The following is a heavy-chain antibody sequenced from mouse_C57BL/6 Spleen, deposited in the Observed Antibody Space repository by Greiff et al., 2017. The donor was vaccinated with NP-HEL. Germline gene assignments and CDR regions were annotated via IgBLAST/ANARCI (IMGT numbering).Heavy chain of an antibody. CDR1: GYAFSSSW. CDR3: ARSGDYDGPWFAY. J-gene: IGHJ3*01. CDR2: IYPGDGDT. V-gene: IGHV1-82*01. Sequence: VKLQESGPELVKPGASVKISCKASGYAFSSSWMNWVKQRPGKGLEWIGRIYPGDGDTNYNGKFKGKATLTADKSSSTAYMQLSSLTSEDSAVYFCARSGDYDGPWFAYWGQGTLVTVSA. D-gene: IGHD2-4*01.